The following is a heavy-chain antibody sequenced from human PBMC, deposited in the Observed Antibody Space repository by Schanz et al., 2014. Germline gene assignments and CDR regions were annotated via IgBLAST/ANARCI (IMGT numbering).Heavy chain of an antibody. V-gene: IGHV4-30-4*07. CDR1: GGSISSGGYS. CDR2: IFFRGST. Sequence: QVQLQESGPGLVKPSQTLSLTCAVSGGSISSGGYSWSWIRQPPGKGLEWIGYIFFRGSTYYNPSLKSRVTIPIDTSKTQFSRRRPSVTAADTAVYYCYGMDVWGQGTTVTVSS. CDR3: YGMDV. J-gene: IGHJ6*02.